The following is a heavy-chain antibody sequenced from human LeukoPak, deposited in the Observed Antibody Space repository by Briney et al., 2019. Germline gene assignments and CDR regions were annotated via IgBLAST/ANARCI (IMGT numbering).Heavy chain of an antibody. CDR2: IIPIFGTA. CDR3: ARRNVGSGRLYWFDP. CDR1: GGTFSSYA. J-gene: IGHJ5*02. Sequence: SVKVSCKASGGTFSSYAISWVRQAPGQGLEWMGGIIPIFGTANYAQKFQGRVTITADESTSTAYMELSSLRSEDTAVYYCARRNVGSGRLYWFDPWGQGTLVTVSS. D-gene: IGHD3-10*01. V-gene: IGHV1-69*13.